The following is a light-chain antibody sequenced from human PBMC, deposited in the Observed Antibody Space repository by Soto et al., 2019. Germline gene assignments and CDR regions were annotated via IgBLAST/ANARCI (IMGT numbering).Light chain of an antibody. V-gene: IGKV1-12*01. J-gene: IGKJ4*01. CDR3: QQGDTTPLT. Sequence: DIQMTQSPSSVSASVGDRVTITCRASQGIRRWLAWYQQKPGEALKLLIYGISNLQSGVPLRFSGSGSGTDFILTISSLQPEDFATYYCQQGDTTPLTFGGGNKVEIK. CDR1: QGIRRW. CDR2: GIS.